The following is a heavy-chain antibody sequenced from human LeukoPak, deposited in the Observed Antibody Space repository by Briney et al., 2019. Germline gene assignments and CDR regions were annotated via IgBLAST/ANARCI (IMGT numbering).Heavy chain of an antibody. CDR2: MNPNSGNT. V-gene: IGHV1-8*02. Sequence: ASVKVSCKASGYTFTGYYMHWVRQAPGQGLEWMGWMNPNSGNTGYAQKFQGRVTMTRNTSISTAYMELSSLRSEDTAVYYCARAPGEMVRGVILYNWFDPWGQGTLVTVSS. CDR3: ARAPGEMVRGVILYNWFDP. D-gene: IGHD3-10*01. CDR1: GYTFTGYY. J-gene: IGHJ5*02.